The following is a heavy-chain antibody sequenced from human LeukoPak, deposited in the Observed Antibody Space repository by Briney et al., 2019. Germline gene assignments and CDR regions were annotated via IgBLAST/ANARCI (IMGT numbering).Heavy chain of an antibody. CDR2: ISSSSSYI. J-gene: IGHJ4*02. CDR1: GFTFSTYV. CDR3: ARDARRDGYKTSDY. D-gene: IGHD5-24*01. Sequence: GGSLRLSCAASGFTFSTYVMNWVRQAPGKGLEWVSSISSSSSYIYYADSVKGRFTISRDNAKNSLYLQMNSLRAEDTAVYYCARDARRDGYKTSDYWGQGTLVTVSS. V-gene: IGHV3-21*01.